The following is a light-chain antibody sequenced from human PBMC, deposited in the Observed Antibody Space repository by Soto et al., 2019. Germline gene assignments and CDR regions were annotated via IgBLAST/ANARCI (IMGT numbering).Light chain of an antibody. CDR1: SSDIGAYNY. V-gene: IGLV2-14*01. Sequence: QSVLTQPASVSGSPGQPITISCTGSSSDIGAYNYVSWFQQYPGKAPKLIISEVSNRPSGVSNRYSGSKSGTAASLTISGLQTEDEADYYCSSYASSSSYVFGGGTKVIVL. CDR2: EVS. CDR3: SSYASSSSYV. J-gene: IGLJ1*01.